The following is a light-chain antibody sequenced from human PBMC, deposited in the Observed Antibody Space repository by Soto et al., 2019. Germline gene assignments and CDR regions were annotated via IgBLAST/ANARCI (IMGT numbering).Light chain of an antibody. CDR3: QQYNNWPPIT. V-gene: IGKV3-15*01. CDR1: QSINNT. CDR2: GAS. J-gene: IGKJ5*01. Sequence: EVVMTQSPATLSVSPGERATLSCRASQSINNTLVWYQRTSGQAPRLLIYGASTRATGIPDRFSGSGSGTEFTLTISSLQSEDFAAYFCQQYNNWPPITFGQGTRLEIK.